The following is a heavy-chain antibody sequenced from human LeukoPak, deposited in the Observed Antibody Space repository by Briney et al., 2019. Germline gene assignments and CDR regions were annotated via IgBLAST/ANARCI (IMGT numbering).Heavy chain of an antibody. Sequence: ASVKVSCKASGYTFTSYGISWVRQAPGQGLEWMGWISAYNGNTNYAQKLQGRVTMTRDTSIGTAYMELSSLRSEDTAVYYCARGPLVRLPSSFDPWGQGTLVTVSS. J-gene: IGHJ5*02. CDR1: GYTFTSYG. CDR2: ISAYNGNT. D-gene: IGHD3-16*02. CDR3: ARGPLVRLPSSFDP. V-gene: IGHV1-18*01.